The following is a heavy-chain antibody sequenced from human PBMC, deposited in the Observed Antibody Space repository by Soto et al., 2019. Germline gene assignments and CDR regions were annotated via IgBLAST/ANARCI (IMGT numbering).Heavy chain of an antibody. CDR2: IKSKTDGGTT. V-gene: IGHV3-15*07. D-gene: IGHD4-17*01. J-gene: IGHJ6*02. CDR3: TTEPKHYGDYVYYYYGMDV. CDR1: GFTFSNAW. Sequence: GGSLRLSCAASGFTFSNAWMNWVLQAPGKGLEWVGRIKSKTDGGTTDYAAPVKGRFTISRDDSKNTLYLQMNSLKTEDTAVYYCTTEPKHYGDYVYYYYGMDVWGQGTTVTVSS.